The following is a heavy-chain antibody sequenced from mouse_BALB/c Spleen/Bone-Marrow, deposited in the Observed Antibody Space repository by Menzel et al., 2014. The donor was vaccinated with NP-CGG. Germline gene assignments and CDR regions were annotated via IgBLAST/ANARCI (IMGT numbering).Heavy chain of an antibody. J-gene: IGHJ4*01. CDR3: ASLYFYGSSYYTMDY. D-gene: IGHD1-1*01. CDR2: ISSGGST. Sequence: EVKLVESGGGLVKPGGSLKLSCAASGFTFSSYAMSWVRQTPEKRLEWVASISSGGSTYYPDSVKGRFTISRDNARNILYLQMSSLRSEDTAMYYCASLYFYGSSYYTMDYWGQGTSATVSS. V-gene: IGHV5-6-5*01. CDR1: GFTFSSYA.